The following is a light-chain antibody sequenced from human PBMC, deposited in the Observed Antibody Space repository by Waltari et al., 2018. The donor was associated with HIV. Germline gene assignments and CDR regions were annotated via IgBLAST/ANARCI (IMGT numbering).Light chain of an antibody. CDR1: QGIRSC. Sequence: DILLTQSPPFLAASVGDRVTISCRASQGIRSCLAWFQQKPGRAPKLLIFGATTLQSGVPSRFSGSGSGTQFTLTINSLQPEDFATYYCQQHNTYPLTFGPGT. J-gene: IGKJ3*01. CDR2: GAT. V-gene: IGKV1-9*01. CDR3: QQHNTYPLT.